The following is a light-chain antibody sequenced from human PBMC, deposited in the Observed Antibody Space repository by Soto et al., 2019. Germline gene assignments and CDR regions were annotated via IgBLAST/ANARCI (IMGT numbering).Light chain of an antibody. CDR1: SSDVGGYNY. Sequence: QSALTQPASVSGSPGQSITISCTGTSSDVGGYNYVSWYQQHPGKAPKLMIYDVSNRPSGVSNRFSGSKSGNTASLTISGLLAEDEDDYYCSSYTSSSTPYVFGTGTKVTVL. V-gene: IGLV2-14*01. CDR3: SSYTSSSTPYV. J-gene: IGLJ1*01. CDR2: DVS.